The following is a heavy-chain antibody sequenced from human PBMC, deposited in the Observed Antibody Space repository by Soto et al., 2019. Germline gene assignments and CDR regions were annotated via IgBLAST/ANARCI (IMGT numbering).Heavy chain of an antibody. CDR3: AITVTTDWDYYYYGMDV. D-gene: IGHD4-17*01. CDR2: IIPIFGTA. J-gene: IGHJ6*02. CDR1: GGTFSSYA. V-gene: IGHV1-69*12. Sequence: QVQLVQSGAEVKKPGSSVKVSCKASGGTFSSYAISWVRQAPGQGLEWMGGIIPIFGTANYAQKFQGRVTITADESTSPAYMELSSLRSEDTAVYYCAITVTTDWDYYYYGMDVWGQGTTVTVSS.